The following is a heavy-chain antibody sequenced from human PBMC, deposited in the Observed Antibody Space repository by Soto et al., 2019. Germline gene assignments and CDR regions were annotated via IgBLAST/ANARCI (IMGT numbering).Heavy chain of an antibody. V-gene: IGHV3-21*01. CDR2: ISSSSSYI. CDR3: ARDNGPVWFGELLYYYYYGMDV. J-gene: IGHJ6*02. CDR1: GFTFSSYS. D-gene: IGHD3-10*01. Sequence: GGSLSLSCAAPGFTFSSYSMNWVRQAPGKGLEWVSSISSSSSYIYYVDSVKGRFTISRDNAKNSLYLQMNSLRAEDTAVYYCARDNGPVWFGELLYYYYYGMDVWGQGTTVTVSS.